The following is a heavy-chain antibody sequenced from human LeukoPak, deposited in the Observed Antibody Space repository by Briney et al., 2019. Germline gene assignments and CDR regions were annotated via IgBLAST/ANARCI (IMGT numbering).Heavy chain of an antibody. CDR3: AKEGTRSHSQWAFDF. D-gene: IGHD6-19*01. J-gene: IGHJ3*01. Sequence: PGGSLRLSCAGSGFIFRNYGMLWVRQAPGQGLEWVAVISDGGTHLYYADSVKGRFTISRDNSESTMYLQMNSLRVEDTAVYYCAKEGTRSHSQWAFDFWGQGTMVTVSS. CDR1: GFIFRNYG. CDR2: ISDGGTHL. V-gene: IGHV3-30*18.